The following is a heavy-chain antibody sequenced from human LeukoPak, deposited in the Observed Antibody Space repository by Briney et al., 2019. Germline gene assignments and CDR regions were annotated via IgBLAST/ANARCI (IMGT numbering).Heavy chain of an antibody. V-gene: IGHV3-15*01. CDR1: GFTFSSYA. Sequence: GGSLRLSCAASGFTFSSYAMSWVRQAPGKGLDWLGRIKSRPDGGTTDYAAPVKGRFTISRDDSKNTVYLQMNSLKIEDTAVYFCSTGGYYFDYWGQGSLVTVSS. D-gene: IGHD2-15*01. J-gene: IGHJ4*02. CDR2: IKSRPDGGTT. CDR3: STGGYYFDY.